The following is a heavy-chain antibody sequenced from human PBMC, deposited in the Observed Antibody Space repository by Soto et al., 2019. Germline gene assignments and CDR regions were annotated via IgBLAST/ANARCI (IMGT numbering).Heavy chain of an antibody. CDR1: GFTFSSYG. D-gene: IGHD3-22*01. CDR3: ASSHENYYDSSGYYYR. J-gene: IGHJ4*02. V-gene: IGHV3-30*03. CDR2: ISYDGSNK. Sequence: QVQLVESGGGVVQPGRSLRLSCAASGFTFSSYGMHWVRQAPGKGLEWVAVISYDGSNKYYADSVKGRFTISRDNSKNTLYLQMNSLRAEDTAVYYCASSHENYYDSSGYYYRWGQGTLVTVSS.